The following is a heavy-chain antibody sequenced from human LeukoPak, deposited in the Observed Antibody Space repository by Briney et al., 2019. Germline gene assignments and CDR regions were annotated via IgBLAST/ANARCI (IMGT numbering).Heavy chain of an antibody. CDR1: GGSISSSSYY. Sequence: PSETLSLTCTVSGGSISSSSYYWGWIRQPPGKGLEWIGTIYYSGTTYYNPSLKSRVTISVDTSKNQFSLKLSSVTAADTAVYYCARDLEGPFLEWLLPPHDAFDIWGQGTMVTVSS. J-gene: IGHJ3*02. D-gene: IGHD3-3*02. CDR2: IYYSGTT. V-gene: IGHV4-39*07. CDR3: ARDLEGPFLEWLLPPHDAFDI.